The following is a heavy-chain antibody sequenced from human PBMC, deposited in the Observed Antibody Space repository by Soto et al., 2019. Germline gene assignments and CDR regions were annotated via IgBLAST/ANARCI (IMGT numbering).Heavy chain of an antibody. V-gene: IGHV1-46*01. J-gene: IGHJ3*02. CDR2: INPSGGST. D-gene: IGHD3-10*01. Sequence: QVQLVQSGAEVKKPGASVKVSCKASGYTFTSYYMHWVRQAPGQGLEWMGIINPSGGSTSYAQKFQGRGTMTRDTSTSTVYMELSSLRSEDTAVYYCARVRTMVRGAFDIWGQGTMVTVSS. CDR1: GYTFTSYY. CDR3: ARVRTMVRGAFDI.